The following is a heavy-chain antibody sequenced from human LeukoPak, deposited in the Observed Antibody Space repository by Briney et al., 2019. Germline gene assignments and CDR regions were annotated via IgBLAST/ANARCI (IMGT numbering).Heavy chain of an antibody. Sequence: PGGSLRLSCAASGFTFSSYSMNWVRQAPGKGLEWVSSISSSSSYIYYADSVKGRLTISRDNAKNSLYLQMNSLRAEDTAVYYCARDSGSYSDAFDIWGQGTMVTVSS. CDR3: ARDSGSYSDAFDI. V-gene: IGHV3-21*01. D-gene: IGHD3-10*01. CDR1: GFTFSSYS. CDR2: ISSSSSYI. J-gene: IGHJ3*02.